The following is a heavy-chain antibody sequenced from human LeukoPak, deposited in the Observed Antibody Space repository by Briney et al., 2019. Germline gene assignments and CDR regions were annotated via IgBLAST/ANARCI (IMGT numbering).Heavy chain of an antibody. J-gene: IGHJ3*02. D-gene: IGHD6-13*01. V-gene: IGHV3-9*01. CDR1: GFTFDDYA. Sequence: PGGSLRLSCAASGFTFDDYAMHWVRQAPGKGLEWVSGISWNSGSIGYADSVKGRFTISRDNAKNSLYLQMNSLRAEGTALYYCAKDLLSSSRRNGAFDIWGQGTMVTVSS. CDR2: ISWNSGSI. CDR3: AKDLLSSSRRNGAFDI.